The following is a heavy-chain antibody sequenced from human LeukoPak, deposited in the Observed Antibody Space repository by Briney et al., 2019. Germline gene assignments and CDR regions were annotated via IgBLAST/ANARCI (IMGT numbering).Heavy chain of an antibody. D-gene: IGHD3-10*01. CDR3: ARDRLRGVIS. CDR1: GFTFSTYE. V-gene: IGHV4-59*05. Sequence: KPGGSLRLSCAASGFTFSTYEMNWIRQPPGKGLEWIGSIYYSGSTYYNPSLKSRVTISVDTSKNQFSLKLSSVTAADTAMYYCARDRLRGVISWGQGTLVTVSS. CDR2: IYYSGST. J-gene: IGHJ4*02.